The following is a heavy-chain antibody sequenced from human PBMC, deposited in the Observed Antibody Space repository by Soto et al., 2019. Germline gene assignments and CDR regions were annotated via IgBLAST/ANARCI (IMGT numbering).Heavy chain of an antibody. V-gene: IGHV3-23*01. CDR1: GFIFSNYA. J-gene: IGHJ4*01. D-gene: IGHD3-10*01. Sequence: EVQLLESGGGLVQPGGSLRLSCAASGFIFSNYAMTWVRQVPGKGLEWVADIRSNGGSTTYADSVKGRFTISRDNPKNTLYLQMDSLRVGDTAVYYCAIADYGTGSYYTPSFDSWGHGTVVTVSS. CDR3: AIADYGTGSYYTPSFDS. CDR2: IRSNGGST.